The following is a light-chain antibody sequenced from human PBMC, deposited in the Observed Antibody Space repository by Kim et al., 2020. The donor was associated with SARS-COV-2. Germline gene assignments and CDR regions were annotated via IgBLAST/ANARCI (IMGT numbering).Light chain of an antibody. V-gene: IGKV3-20*01. CDR2: AAA. CDR3: QQYGSS. Sequence: RSWSPGDSATLSCRASQSVTSDYLAWYQQKPGQAPRLLIYAAASRATGIPDRFRGSGSGTDFTLTIKRLEPDDFAVYYCQQYGSSFGQGTKVDIK. J-gene: IGKJ1*01. CDR1: QSVTSDY.